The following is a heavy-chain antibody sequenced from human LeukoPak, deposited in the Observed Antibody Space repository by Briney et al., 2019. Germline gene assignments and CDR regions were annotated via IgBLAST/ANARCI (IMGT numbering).Heavy chain of an antibody. CDR2: INPSSGGT. CDR1: GYTFTGYY. Sequence: ASVKVSCKASGYTFTGYYMHWVRQAPGQGLEWMGWINPSSGGTNYAQKFQGWVTMTRDTSISTAYMELSRLRSDDTAVYYCARDRASENCSSTSCYYYNWFDPWGQGTLVTVSS. J-gene: IGHJ5*02. CDR3: ARDRASENCSSTSCYYYNWFDP. V-gene: IGHV1-2*04. D-gene: IGHD2-2*01.